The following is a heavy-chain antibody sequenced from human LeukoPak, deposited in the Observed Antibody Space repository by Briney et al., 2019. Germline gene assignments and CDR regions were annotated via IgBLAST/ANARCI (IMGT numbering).Heavy chain of an antibody. J-gene: IGHJ3*02. CDR2: GYTSGST. CDR1: GGSISSGSYY. CDR3: ARHDSPEYQLLFLRRGYSYGSDYGGNIGAFDI. D-gene: IGHD5-18*01. V-gene: IGHV4-61*02. Sequence: SQTLSLTCTVSGGSISSGSYYWSWIRQPAGKGLEWIGRGYTSGSTNYNPSLKSRVTISVDTSKNQFSLKLSSVTAADTAVYYCARHDSPEYQLLFLRRGYSYGSDYGGNIGAFDIWGQGTMVTVSS.